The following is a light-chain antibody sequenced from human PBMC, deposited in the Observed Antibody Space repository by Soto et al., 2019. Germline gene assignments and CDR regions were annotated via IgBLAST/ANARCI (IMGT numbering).Light chain of an antibody. CDR2: AAS. V-gene: IGKV1-39*01. CDR1: QSISSY. J-gene: IGKJ1*01. CDR3: QQSYSTWWT. Sequence: DIQMTQSPSSLSASVGDRVTITCRASQSISSYLNWYQQKPGKAPKLLIYAASSLQSGVPSRFSGSGSGTDFTPTISSLQPEDFATYYCQQSYSTWWTFGQGTKVEIK.